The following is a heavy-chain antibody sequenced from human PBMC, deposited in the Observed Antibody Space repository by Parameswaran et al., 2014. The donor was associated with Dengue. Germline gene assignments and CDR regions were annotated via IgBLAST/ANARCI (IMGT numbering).Heavy chain of an antibody. CDR3: ARGLLDSSSISYYYYYMDV. CDR2: INHSGST. D-gene: IGHD6-6*01. J-gene: IGHJ6*03. Sequence: RWIRQPPGKGLEWIGEINHSGSTNYNPSLKSRVTISVDTSKNQFSLKLSSVTAADTAVYYCARGLLDSSSISYYYYYMDVWGKGTTVTVSS. V-gene: IGHV4-34*01.